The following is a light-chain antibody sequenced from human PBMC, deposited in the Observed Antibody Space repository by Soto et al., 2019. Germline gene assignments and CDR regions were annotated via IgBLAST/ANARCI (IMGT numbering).Light chain of an antibody. V-gene: IGLV2-14*01. CDR2: EVS. J-gene: IGLJ3*02. Sequence: QSVLTQPASVSGSPGQSITISCTGTSSDVGGYNYVSWYQQHPGKDPKLMIYEVSNRPSGVSNRFSGSKSGNTASLTISGLQAEDEADYYCSSYTSSSTLEVFGGGTKLTVL. CDR1: SSDVGGYNY. CDR3: SSYTSSSTLEV.